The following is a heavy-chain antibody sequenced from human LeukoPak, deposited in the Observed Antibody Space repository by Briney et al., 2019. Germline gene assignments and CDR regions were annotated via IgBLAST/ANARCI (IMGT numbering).Heavy chain of an antibody. CDR3: ARDNGDYWFDY. J-gene: IGHJ4*02. Sequence: AAVKVSCKASGYTFTGYYMHWVRQAPGQGLEWMGWINPNSGGTNYAQKFQGRVAMTRDTSISTAYMELTRLRSDDTAVYYCARDNGDYWFDYWGQGTLVTVSS. V-gene: IGHV1-2*02. D-gene: IGHD4-17*01. CDR1: GYTFTGYY. CDR2: INPNSGGT.